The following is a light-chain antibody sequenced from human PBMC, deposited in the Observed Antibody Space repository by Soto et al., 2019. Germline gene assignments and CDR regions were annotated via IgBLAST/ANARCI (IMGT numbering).Light chain of an antibody. CDR3: QQSYSTPVT. Sequence: DIQMTQSPSSLSASVGDRVTITCRASQSISNYLNWYQQKPGKGPKVLIYAASSLQSGVPSRFSGSGSGTDFTLTISSLQPEDFAIYYCQQSYSTPVTFGQGTKLEIK. CDR2: AAS. J-gene: IGKJ2*01. CDR1: QSISNY. V-gene: IGKV1-39*01.